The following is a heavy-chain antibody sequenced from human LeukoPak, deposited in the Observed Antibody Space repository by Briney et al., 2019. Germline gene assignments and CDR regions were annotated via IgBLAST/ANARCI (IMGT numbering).Heavy chain of an antibody. Sequence: GESLKISCKASVFSFSNYWIAWVRQKPGEGLEWMGNIYPGDSDTRYSLSFQGQVTISADKSITTAYLQWSSLKASDTAMYYCVRTGGFGVYYFDYWGQGTLVTVSS. V-gene: IGHV5-51*01. CDR2: IYPGDSDT. CDR3: VRTGGFGVYYFDY. D-gene: IGHD3-10*01. CDR1: VFSFSNYW. J-gene: IGHJ4*02.